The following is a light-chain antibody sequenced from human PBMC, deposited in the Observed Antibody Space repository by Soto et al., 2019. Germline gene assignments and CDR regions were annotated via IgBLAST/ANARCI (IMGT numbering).Light chain of an antibody. Sequence: QSALTQPASVSGSPGQSISISCTGSSSDVGSYNYVSWYQQHPGKAPKLLISEVSNRPSGVSNRFSGSKSDNTASLTISGLQAEDEADYYCSSYTSGSTFVFGTGTKLT. V-gene: IGLV2-14*01. CDR3: SSYTSGSTFV. J-gene: IGLJ1*01. CDR1: SSDVGSYNY. CDR2: EVS.